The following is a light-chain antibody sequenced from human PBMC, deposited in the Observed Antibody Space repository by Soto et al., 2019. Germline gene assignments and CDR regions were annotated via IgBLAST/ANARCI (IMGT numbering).Light chain of an antibody. CDR1: QSVSSN. CDR2: GAS. CDR3: QQYNNWPPYT. J-gene: IGKJ2*01. V-gene: IGKV3-15*01. Sequence: EIVMTQSPATLSVSPGENATLSCRASQSVSSNLAWYQQKPGQAPRLLIYGASTRATGIPARFSGSGSGTEFTLTISSLQSEDFAVYYCQQYNNWPPYTFGQGTKLEIK.